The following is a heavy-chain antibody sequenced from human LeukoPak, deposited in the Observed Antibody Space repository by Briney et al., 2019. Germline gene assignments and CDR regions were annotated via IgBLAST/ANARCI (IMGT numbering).Heavy chain of an antibody. D-gene: IGHD3-10*01. CDR3: AREGTLWFGELLLDY. Sequence: ASVKVSCKASGYTFTGYYMHWVRQAPGQGLEWMGWINPNSGGTNYAQKFQGRVTVTRDTSISTAYMELSRLRSDDTAVYYCAREGTLWFGELLLDYWGQGTLVTVSS. V-gene: IGHV1-2*02. CDR2: INPNSGGT. J-gene: IGHJ4*02. CDR1: GYTFTGYY.